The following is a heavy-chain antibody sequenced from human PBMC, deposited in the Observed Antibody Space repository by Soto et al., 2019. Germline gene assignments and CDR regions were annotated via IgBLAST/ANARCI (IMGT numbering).Heavy chain of an antibody. V-gene: IGHV1-3*01. J-gene: IGHJ5*02. D-gene: IGHD3-10*02. CDR2: INAGNSKT. Sequence: VASVKVSCKASGHTFSSYAIRWLRQAPGQGPEWMGRINAGNSKTYYSEKFEGRVTFTRDTVASTVNMELTSLTSEDTAVYYCGRDQSGTGYYVDWFDPWGQGTPVTVPQ. CDR3: GRDQSGTGYYVDWFDP. CDR1: GHTFSSYA.